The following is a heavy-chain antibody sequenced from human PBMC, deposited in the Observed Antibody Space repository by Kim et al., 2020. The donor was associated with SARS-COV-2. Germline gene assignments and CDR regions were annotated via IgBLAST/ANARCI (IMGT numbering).Heavy chain of an antibody. D-gene: IGHD5-18*01. CDR3: ARGPIQLWLRTSIYYGMDV. J-gene: IGHJ6*02. Sequence: SETLSLTCAVYGGSFSGYYWSWIRQPPGKGLEWIGEINHSGSTNYNPSLKSRVTISVDTSKNQFSLKLSSVTAADTAVYYCARGPIQLWLRTSIYYGMDVWAKGPRSPSP. V-gene: IGHV4-34*01. CDR2: INHSGST. CDR1: GGSFSGYY.